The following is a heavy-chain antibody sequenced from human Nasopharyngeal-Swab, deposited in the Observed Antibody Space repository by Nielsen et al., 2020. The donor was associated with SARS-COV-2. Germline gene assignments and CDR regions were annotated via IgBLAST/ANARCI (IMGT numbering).Heavy chain of an antibody. CDR2: INHSGST. D-gene: IGHD3-10*01. Sequence: SQTLSLTCAVYGGSFSGYSWSWIRQPPGKGLEWIGEINHSGSTNYNPSLKSRVTISVDTSKNQFSLKLSSVSVADTAVYYCARARRTSSMVRHRLNWFDPWGQGTLVTVSS. CDR1: GGSFSGYS. J-gene: IGHJ5*02. V-gene: IGHV4-34*01. CDR3: ARARRTSSMVRHRLNWFDP.